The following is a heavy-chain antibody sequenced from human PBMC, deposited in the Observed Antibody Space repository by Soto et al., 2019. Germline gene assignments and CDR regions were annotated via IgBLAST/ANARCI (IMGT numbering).Heavy chain of an antibody. Sequence: GESLKISCKGSGYSFTSYWIGWVRQMPGKGLEWMGIIYPGDSDTRYSPSFQGQVTISADKSISTAYLQWSSLKASDTAMYYCARPASSGSYPTHFDYWGQGTLVTVSS. V-gene: IGHV5-51*01. J-gene: IGHJ4*02. D-gene: IGHD3-10*01. CDR1: GYSFTSYW. CDR2: IYPGDSDT. CDR3: ARPASSGSYPTHFDY.